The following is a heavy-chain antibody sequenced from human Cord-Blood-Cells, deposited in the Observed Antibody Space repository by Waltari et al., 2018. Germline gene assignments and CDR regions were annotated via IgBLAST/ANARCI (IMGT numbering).Heavy chain of an antibody. J-gene: IGHJ6*02. Sequence: QVQLVQSGAEVKKPGASVKVSCKASGYTFTSYAMHWVRQAPGQRLEWMGWINAGNVNTKYSQKFQGRVTITRDTSASTAYMELSSLRSEDTAVYYCASRGGYDFWSGYYNYYYGMDVWGQGTTVTVSS. CDR3: ASRGGYDFWSGYYNYYYGMDV. CDR1: GYTFTSYA. D-gene: IGHD3-3*01. V-gene: IGHV1-3*01. CDR2: INAGNVNT.